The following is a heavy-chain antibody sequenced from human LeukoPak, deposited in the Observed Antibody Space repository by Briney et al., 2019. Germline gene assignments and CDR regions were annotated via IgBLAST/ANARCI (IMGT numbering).Heavy chain of an antibody. CDR3: ARAITMVRGVIGRY. CDR2: MNPNSGNT. J-gene: IGHJ4*02. CDR1: GYTFTSYD. D-gene: IGHD3-10*01. V-gene: IGHV1-8*01. Sequence: ASVKVSCKASGYTFTSYDINWVRQATGQGLEWMGWMNPNSGNTGYAQKFQGRVTMTRNTSISTAYMELSSLRPEDTAVYYCARAITMVRGVIGRYWGQGTLVTVSS.